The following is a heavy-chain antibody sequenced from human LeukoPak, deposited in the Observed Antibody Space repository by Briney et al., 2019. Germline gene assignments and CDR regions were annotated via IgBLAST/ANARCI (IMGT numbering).Heavy chain of an antibody. CDR1: SGSIFTSNW. V-gene: IGHV4-4*02. J-gene: IGHJ5*02. D-gene: IGHD6-13*01. CDR2: IFHSGST. Sequence: SETLSLTCAVSSGSIFTSNWWSWVRQPPGKGLEWIGQIFHSGSTSYSPSLKSRVPISVDKSKNQFSLKLTSVTAEDTAVYYCARDQWYSSSWYWNLQNNWFDPWGQGTLVTVSS. CDR3: ARDQWYSSSWYWNLQNNWFDP.